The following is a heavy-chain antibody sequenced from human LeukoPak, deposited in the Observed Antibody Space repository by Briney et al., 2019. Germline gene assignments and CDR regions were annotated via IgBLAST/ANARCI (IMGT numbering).Heavy chain of an antibody. D-gene: IGHD5-12*01. CDR1: GYTFTSYD. V-gene: IGHV1-8*01. CDR3: AREVGYGGLFFDY. Sequence: ASVKVSCKASGYTFTSYDINSVRQATGQGLEWMGWMNPNSGNTGYAQKFQGRVTMTRNTSISTAYMALSSLRSEDTAVYYCAREVGYGGLFFDYWGQGTLVTVSS. CDR2: MNPNSGNT. J-gene: IGHJ4*02.